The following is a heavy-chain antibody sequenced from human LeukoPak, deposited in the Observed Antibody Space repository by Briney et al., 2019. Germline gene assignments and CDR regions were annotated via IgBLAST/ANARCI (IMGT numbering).Heavy chain of an antibody. Sequence: KPSETLSLTCTVSGGSISSSNYYWGWIRQPPGKGLEWIGNIYYSGSTYYNLSLKSRVAISVDTSKNQLSLKLSSVTAADTAVYYCARLLGDCSGGSCYFFDYWGQGTLVTVSS. CDR2: IYYSGST. J-gene: IGHJ4*02. V-gene: IGHV4-39*01. D-gene: IGHD2-15*01. CDR1: GGSISSSNYY. CDR3: ARLLGDCSGGSCYFFDY.